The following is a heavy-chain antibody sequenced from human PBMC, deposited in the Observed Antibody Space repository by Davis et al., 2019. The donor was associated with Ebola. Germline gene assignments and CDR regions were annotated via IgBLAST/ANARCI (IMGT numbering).Heavy chain of an antibody. CDR2: TYYSSKWYN. J-gene: IGHJ4*02. CDR1: GDSVSTNTAG. D-gene: IGHD5-12*01. V-gene: IGHV6-1*01. Sequence: HSQTHSLTRAISGDSVSTNTAGWNWIRQSPSRGLERLGRTYYSSKWYNESALSVKSRITISADTAKNQLSLHLDSVTPEDTAVYYCARGWLRSAFDQWGQGTLVTVSS. CDR3: ARGWLRSAFDQ.